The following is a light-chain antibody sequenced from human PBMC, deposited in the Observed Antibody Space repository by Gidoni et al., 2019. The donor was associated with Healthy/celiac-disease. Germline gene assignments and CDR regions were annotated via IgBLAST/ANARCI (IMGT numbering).Light chain of an antibody. CDR2: GAS. CDR1: QSVSSN. V-gene: IGKV3-15*01. CDR3: KQYNNWHPWT. J-gene: IGKJ1*01. Sequence: EIVMTQSPATLSVSPGERATLSCRASQSVSSNLAWYQQKPGQAPRLLIYGASTRATGIPARFSGSGSGREFTLTISSMQSEDFAVYYCKQYNNWHPWTFGQGTKVEIK.